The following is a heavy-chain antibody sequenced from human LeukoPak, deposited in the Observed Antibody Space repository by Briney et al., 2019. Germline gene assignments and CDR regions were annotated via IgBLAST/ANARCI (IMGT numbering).Heavy chain of an antibody. Sequence: SETLSLTCTVSGGSISSSSYYWGWIRQPPGKGLEWIGSIYYSGSTYYNPSLKSRVTISVDTSKNQFSLKLSSVTAADTAVYYCARVGTHGGFDYWGQGTLVTVSS. D-gene: IGHD1-26*01. CDR1: GGSISSSSYY. V-gene: IGHV4-39*01. CDR3: ARVGTHGGFDY. CDR2: IYYSGST. J-gene: IGHJ4*02.